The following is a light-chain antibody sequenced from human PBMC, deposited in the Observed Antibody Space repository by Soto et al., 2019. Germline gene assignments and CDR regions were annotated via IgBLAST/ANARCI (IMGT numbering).Light chain of an antibody. CDR3: AAWDDSLSGR. V-gene: IGLV1-47*02. Sequence: QSVLTQPPSASGTPGQRFTISCSGSSSNIGSNYVYWYQQLPGTAPKLLIYSKNQRPSGVPDRFSGSKSGTSASLAISGLRSEDEADYYCAAWDDSLSGRFGTGTKVTVL. CDR2: SKN. CDR1: SSNIGSNY. J-gene: IGLJ1*01.